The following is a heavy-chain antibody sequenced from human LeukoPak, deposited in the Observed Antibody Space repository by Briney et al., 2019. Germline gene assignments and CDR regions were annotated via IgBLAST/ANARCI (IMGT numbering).Heavy chain of an antibody. CDR1: GFRFIDYA. J-gene: IGHJ4*02. CDR2: VSGDSNYK. CDR3: VRDRLHYVEYEKTFDY. Sequence: TGGSLRLSCAASGFRFIDYAMHWVRQAPGKGLEWLGFVSGDSNYKYFAGSVKGRFTMSRDNAKNSLYLQMNSLRAEDTAVYYCVRDRLHYVEYEKTFDYWGKGTLVTVSS. D-gene: IGHD4-17*01. V-gene: IGHV3-30*04.